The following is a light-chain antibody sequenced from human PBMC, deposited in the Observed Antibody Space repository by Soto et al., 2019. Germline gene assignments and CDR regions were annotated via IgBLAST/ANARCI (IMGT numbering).Light chain of an antibody. V-gene: IGKV3-20*01. CDR1: QSLSSRN. CDR3: QQYDSSPRT. CDR2: GVS. Sequence: EIVLTQSPGTVSLSPGERSTLSFMASQSLSSRNLAWYQQKPGQAPRPLIYGVSSRATGIPDRFSGSGSGTDFTLTISRLEPEDFAVYYCQQYDSSPRTFGQGTKVDIK. J-gene: IGKJ1*01.